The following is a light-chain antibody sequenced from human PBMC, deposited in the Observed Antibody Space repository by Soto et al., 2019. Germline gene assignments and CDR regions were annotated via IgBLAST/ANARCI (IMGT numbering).Light chain of an antibody. CDR3: QQRSLWQT. CDR1: QSVSSY. V-gene: IGKV3-11*01. CDR2: DAS. J-gene: IGKJ1*01. Sequence: EIELTQSPATLSLSPGERATISCRASQSVSSYLAWYQHKPGQAPRLLIYDASNRAPGIPARFSGSGSGTDFTLTISSLEPEDFAIYYCQQRSLWQTFGQGTKVEI.